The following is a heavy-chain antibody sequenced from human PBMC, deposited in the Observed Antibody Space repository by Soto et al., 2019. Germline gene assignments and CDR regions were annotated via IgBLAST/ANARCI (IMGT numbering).Heavy chain of an antibody. Sequence: ASVKVSCKASGYTFTTYPMHWVRQAPGQRLEWMGWINSGNGNTKYSQNFQGRVTITRDTSATTAYMELNSLRPEDTAVYYCARDAGIVLVPAATGWFDPWGQGTLVTVSS. CDR1: GYTFTTYP. J-gene: IGHJ5*02. CDR3: ARDAGIVLVPAATGWFDP. D-gene: IGHD2-2*01. CDR2: INSGNGNT. V-gene: IGHV1-3*01.